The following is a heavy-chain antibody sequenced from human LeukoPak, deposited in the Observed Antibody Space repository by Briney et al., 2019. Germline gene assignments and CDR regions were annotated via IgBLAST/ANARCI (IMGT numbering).Heavy chain of an antibody. CDR2: ITSSSDSI. Sequence: GGSLRLSCATSGFTFSAYSMIWVRQTPGKGLECLSYITSSSDSIHYADSVRVRFTVSRDNAKNSLYLQMNSLRDEDTAVYYCARDPGYSRPSSYGYFDHWGQGTLATVSS. D-gene: IGHD1-26*01. V-gene: IGHV3-48*02. J-gene: IGHJ4*02. CDR1: GFTFSAYS. CDR3: ARDPGYSRPSSYGYFDH.